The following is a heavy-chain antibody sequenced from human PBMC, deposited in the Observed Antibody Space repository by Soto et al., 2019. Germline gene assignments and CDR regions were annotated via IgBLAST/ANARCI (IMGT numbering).Heavy chain of an antibody. D-gene: IGHD3-10*01. CDR2: IIGNGATT. V-gene: IGHV3-23*01. Sequence: GGSLRLSCAASGFTFSSYAMSWVRQAAGKGPEWVSAIIGNGATTYYADSVRGRFTISRDNSKNTVYLQMNSLRVEDTAIYYCAKGVLWFGELSPRGQGIVVTVSS. CDR1: GFTFSSYA. CDR3: AKGVLWFGELSP. J-gene: IGHJ1*01.